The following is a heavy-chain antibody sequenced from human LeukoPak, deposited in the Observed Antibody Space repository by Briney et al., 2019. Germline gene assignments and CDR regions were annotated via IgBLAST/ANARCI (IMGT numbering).Heavy chain of an antibody. CDR2: ISSSSSTI. CDR3: ARIMYYDFWSGLYYYYYYMDV. J-gene: IGHJ6*03. D-gene: IGHD3-3*01. Sequence: GGSLRLSCAASGFTFSSYSMNWVRQAPGKGLEWVSYISSSSSTIYYADSVKGRFTISRDNAKNSLYLQMNSLRAEDTAVYYCARIMYYDFWSGLYYYYYYMDVWGKGTTVTVSS. V-gene: IGHV3-48*01. CDR1: GFTFSSYS.